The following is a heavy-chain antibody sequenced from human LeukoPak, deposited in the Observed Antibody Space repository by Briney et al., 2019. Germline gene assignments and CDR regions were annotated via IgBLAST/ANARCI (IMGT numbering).Heavy chain of an antibody. D-gene: IGHD5-12*01. Sequence: GGSLRLSCVVSGSTFSNYWMHWVRQAPGKGLVWVSRINTDGSDTSYVDSVRGRFTVSRDNAKNTLYLQMNSLRSEDTAVYYCARRGEDGFGYRYGGQGTLVTVSS. CDR3: ARRGEDGFGYRY. J-gene: IGHJ4*02. V-gene: IGHV3-74*01. CDR2: INTDGSDT. CDR1: GSTFSNYW.